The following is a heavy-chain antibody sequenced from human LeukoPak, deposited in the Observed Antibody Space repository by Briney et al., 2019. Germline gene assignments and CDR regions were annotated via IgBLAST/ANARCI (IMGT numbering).Heavy chain of an antibody. CDR3: ARCLWGVATNTFDY. CDR1: GYAFTGYY. CDR2: INPNSGAT. V-gene: IGHV1-2*02. Sequence: ASVKVSCKASGYAFTGYYIHWVRQAPGQGLEWMGWINPNSGATNFAQKFQGRVTMTRDTSISTAYLELSRLRSDDTAVYYCARCLWGVATNTFDYWGQGTLVTVSS. D-gene: IGHD5-12*01. J-gene: IGHJ4*02.